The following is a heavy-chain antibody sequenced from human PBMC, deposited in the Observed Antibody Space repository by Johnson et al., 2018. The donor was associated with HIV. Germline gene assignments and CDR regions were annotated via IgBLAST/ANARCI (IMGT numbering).Heavy chain of an antibody. CDR2: ISYDGSNK. D-gene: IGHD6-13*01. J-gene: IGHJ3*02. CDR1: GFTFSSYA. V-gene: IGHV3-30*04. Sequence: QVQLVESGGGVVQPGRSLRLSCAASGFTFSSYAMHWVRQAPGKGLEWVAVISYDGSNKYYADSVKGRFTISRDNSKNMLYLQMNSLRAEDTAVYYCASKAAGTMHAFDIWGQGTMVTVSS. CDR3: ASKAAGTMHAFDI.